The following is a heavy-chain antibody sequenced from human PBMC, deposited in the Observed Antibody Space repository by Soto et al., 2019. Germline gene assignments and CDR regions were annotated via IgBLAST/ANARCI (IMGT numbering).Heavy chain of an antibody. Sequence: PSETLSLTCTVSGGSISSYYWSWIRQPPGKGLGWIGYIYYSGSTNYNPSLKSRVTISVDTSKNQFSLKLSSVTAADTAVYYCARDGYSSSWYYYYGMDVWGQGTTVTVSS. J-gene: IGHJ6*02. CDR3: ARDGYSSSWYYYYGMDV. CDR1: GGSISSYY. CDR2: IYYSGST. D-gene: IGHD6-13*01. V-gene: IGHV4-59*01.